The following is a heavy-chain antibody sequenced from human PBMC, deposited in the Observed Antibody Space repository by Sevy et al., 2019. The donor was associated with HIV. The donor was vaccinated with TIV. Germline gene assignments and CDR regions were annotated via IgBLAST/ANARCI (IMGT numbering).Heavy chain of an antibody. J-gene: IGHJ4*02. CDR2: ISAYNGNA. V-gene: IGHV1-18*01. Sequence: ASVKVSCKASGYTFTSYGISWVRQASGQGLEWMGWISAYNGNANSAQNLQARFTMTTDTATSTAYMELTSLRSDDTAVYYCARVPTYYYGSATYFDYWGQGTLVTVSS. D-gene: IGHD3-10*01. CDR3: ARVPTYYYGSATYFDY. CDR1: GYTFTSYG.